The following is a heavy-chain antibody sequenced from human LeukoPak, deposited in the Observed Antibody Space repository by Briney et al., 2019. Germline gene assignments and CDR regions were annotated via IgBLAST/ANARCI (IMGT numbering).Heavy chain of an antibody. CDR1: GFIFHDYA. Sequence: GGSLRLSCAVSGFIFHDYAIHWVRQAPGKGLEWLSLITWDGSVTDYADSVKGRFTVSRDNGRNSLYLQMSSLRPEDTALYYCAKDRLGYTYGYIDYWGQGTLVTVSS. D-gene: IGHD5-18*01. J-gene: IGHJ4*02. CDR2: ITWDGSVT. V-gene: IGHV3-43D*03. CDR3: AKDRLGYTYGYIDY.